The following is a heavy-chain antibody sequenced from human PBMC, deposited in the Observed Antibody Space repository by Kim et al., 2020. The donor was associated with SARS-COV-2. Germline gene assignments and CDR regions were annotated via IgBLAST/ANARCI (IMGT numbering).Heavy chain of an antibody. CDR3: ARDWGSGL. CDR2: ISDRGTYT. D-gene: IGHD3-10*01. CDR1: GFTFSDYY. J-gene: IGHJ4*02. Sequence: GGSLRLSCAASGFTFSDYYMSWIRQAPGKGLDWVSHISDRGTYTNYADSVKGRFTISRDNAKNSVYLQMNSLRVEDMAVHYCARDWGSGLWGQGTLVTVS. V-gene: IGHV3-11*05.